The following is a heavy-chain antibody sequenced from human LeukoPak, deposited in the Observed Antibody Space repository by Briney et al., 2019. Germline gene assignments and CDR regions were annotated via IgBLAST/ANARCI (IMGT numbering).Heavy chain of an antibody. CDR1: GGSISSYY. D-gene: IGHD2-15*01. CDR3: ARDGGYCSGGSCYYV. Sequence: SETRSLTCTVSGGSISSYYWSWIRQPPGKGLEWIGYIYYSGSTNYNPSLKSRVTISVDTSKNQFSLKLSSVTAADTAVYYCARDGGYCSGGSCYYVWGQGTTVTVSS. J-gene: IGHJ6*02. CDR2: IYYSGST. V-gene: IGHV4-59*01.